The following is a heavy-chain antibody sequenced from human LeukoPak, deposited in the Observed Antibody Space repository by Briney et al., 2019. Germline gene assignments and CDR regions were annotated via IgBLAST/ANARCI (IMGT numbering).Heavy chain of an antibody. CDR2: IYYSGST. CDR1: GGSISSYY. Sequence: SETLSLTCTVSGGSISSYYWSWIRQPPGKGLEWIGYIYYSGSTNYNPSLKSRVTISVDTSKNQFSLKLSSVTAADTAVYYCARLMSIAAAGTKWFDPWGQGTLVTVSS. D-gene: IGHD6-13*01. J-gene: IGHJ5*02. V-gene: IGHV4-59*08. CDR3: ARLMSIAAAGTKWFDP.